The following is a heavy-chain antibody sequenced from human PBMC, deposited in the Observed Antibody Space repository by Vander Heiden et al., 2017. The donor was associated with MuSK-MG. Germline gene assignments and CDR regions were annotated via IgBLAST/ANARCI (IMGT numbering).Heavy chain of an antibody. V-gene: IGHV3-33*01. J-gene: IGHJ4*02. CDR1: GFTFSSYG. Sequence: QVQLVESGGGVVQPGRSLRLSCAASGFTFSSYGLHWGRQAPGKGLEWVAVIWYDGSNKYYADSVKGRFTISRDNSKNTLYLQMNSLRAEDTAVYYCARGSPNCSGGSCYSERLSYWGQGTLVTVSS. D-gene: IGHD2-15*01. CDR2: IWYDGSNK. CDR3: ARGSPNCSGGSCYSERLSY.